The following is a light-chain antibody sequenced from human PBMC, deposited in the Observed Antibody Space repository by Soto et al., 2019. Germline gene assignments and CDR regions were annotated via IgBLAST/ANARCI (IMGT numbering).Light chain of an antibody. CDR2: AAS. CDR3: LQDHDYPWT. V-gene: IGKV1-6*02. CDR1: QAIGND. J-gene: IGKJ1*01. Sequence: IQMTQSPSSLSVSVTDRGTITCRASQAIGNDLGWYQQRPGEAPELLLYAASTLRSGVPSRFSGSGSGTQFTLTINNLQPEDSATYFCLQDHDYPWTFGHGTKVEV.